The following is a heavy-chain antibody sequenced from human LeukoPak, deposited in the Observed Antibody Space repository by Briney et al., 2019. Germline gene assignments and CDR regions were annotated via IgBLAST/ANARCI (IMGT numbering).Heavy chain of an antibody. CDR1: GGSISSGSYY. CDR2: IYTSGST. V-gene: IGHV4-61*02. D-gene: IGHD4-11*01. J-gene: IGHJ6*03. Sequence: SQTLSLTCTVSGGSISSGSYYWSWIRQPAGKGLEWIGRIYTSGSTNYNPSLKSRVTISVDTSKNQFSLKLSSVTAADTAVYYCARAGRESLEDDYSNLGDSYYYYYMDVWGKGTTVTVSS. CDR3: ARAGRESLEDDYSNLGDSYYYYYMDV.